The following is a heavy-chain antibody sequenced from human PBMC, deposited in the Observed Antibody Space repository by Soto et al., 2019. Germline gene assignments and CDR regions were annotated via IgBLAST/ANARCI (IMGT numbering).Heavy chain of an antibody. D-gene: IGHD5-18*01. CDR2: ISSSSSYI. J-gene: IGHJ4*02. Sequence: GGSLRLSCAASGFTFSSYSMNWVRQAPGKGLEWVSSISSSSSYIYYADSVKGRLTISRDNAKNSLYLQMNSLRAEYTAVYYCARDQPGYSYGYGLGYWGQGTLVTVSS. V-gene: IGHV3-21*01. CDR3: ARDQPGYSYGYGLGY. CDR1: GFTFSSYS.